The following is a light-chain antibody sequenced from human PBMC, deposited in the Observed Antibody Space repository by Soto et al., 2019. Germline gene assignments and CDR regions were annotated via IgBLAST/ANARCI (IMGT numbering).Light chain of an antibody. CDR1: QSVTSSS. CDR3: QQYNRWPPKT. J-gene: IGKJ1*01. V-gene: IGKV3-20*01. Sequence: EIVLTQFPGTLSLSPGERATLSCRASQSVTSSSLAWYQQKVGRAPRVLIYGASNRATGIPDRFSGSGSGTQFTLTISSLQSEDSAVYYCQQYNRWPPKTFGQGTKVDI. CDR2: GAS.